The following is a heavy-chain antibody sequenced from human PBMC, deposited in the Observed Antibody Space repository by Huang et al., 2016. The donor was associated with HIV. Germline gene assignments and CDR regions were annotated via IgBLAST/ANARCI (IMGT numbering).Heavy chain of an antibody. CDR1: GFTFSDQS. CDR3: ARRYNWNYVAHGFDI. Sequence: EVQLVESGGGLVKPGGSLRLSCAASGFTFSDQSMSWVRQARGKGLTWVSHISGSSSYIYYVDSVKGRFAISRDNAKNLLFLQMNSLRAEDTAVYYCARRYNWNYVAHGFDIWGQGTMVTVSS. J-gene: IGHJ3*02. D-gene: IGHD1-7*01. CDR2: ISGSSSYI. V-gene: IGHV3-21*01.